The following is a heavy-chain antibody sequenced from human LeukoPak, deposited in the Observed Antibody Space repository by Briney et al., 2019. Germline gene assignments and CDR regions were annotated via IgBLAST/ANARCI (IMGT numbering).Heavy chain of an antibody. D-gene: IGHD5-24*01. CDR3: ARDQFIHAFDI. Sequence: GGSLRLSCAASGFTFSSYEMNWVRQAPGKGLEWVSYISSSGSTIYYADSVKGRFTISRDNAKNSLYLQMNSLRAEDTAVYYCARDQFIHAFDIWGQGTMVTVSS. V-gene: IGHV3-48*03. CDR2: ISSSGSTI. J-gene: IGHJ3*02. CDR1: GFTFSSYE.